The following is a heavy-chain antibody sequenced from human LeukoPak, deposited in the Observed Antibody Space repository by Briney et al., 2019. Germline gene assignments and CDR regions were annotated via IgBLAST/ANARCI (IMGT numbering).Heavy chain of an antibody. V-gene: IGHV3-23*01. CDR3: AKSARYSSSWYPPFDY. CDR1: GFTFSSYA. CDR2: ISGSGGST. J-gene: IGHJ4*02. D-gene: IGHD6-13*01. Sequence: PGGSLRLSCAASGFTFSSYAMSWVRQAPGKGLEWVSGISGSGGSTYYADSVKGRFTTSRDNSKNTLYLQMNSLRAEDTAVYYCAKSARYSSSWYPPFDYWGQGTLVTVSS.